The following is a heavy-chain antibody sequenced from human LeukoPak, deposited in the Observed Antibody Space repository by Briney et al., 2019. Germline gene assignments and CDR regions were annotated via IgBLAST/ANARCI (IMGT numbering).Heavy chain of an antibody. CDR3: ARDHNVGGMDV. CDR1: GGTFSSYA. D-gene: IGHD1-14*01. Sequence: ASVKVSCKASGGTFSSYAISWVRQAPGQGLEWMGGIIPIFGTANYAQKFQGRVTITADESTSTAYMELRSLRSDDTAVYYCARDHNVGGMDVWGQGTTVTVSS. CDR2: IIPIFGTA. V-gene: IGHV1-69*13. J-gene: IGHJ6*02.